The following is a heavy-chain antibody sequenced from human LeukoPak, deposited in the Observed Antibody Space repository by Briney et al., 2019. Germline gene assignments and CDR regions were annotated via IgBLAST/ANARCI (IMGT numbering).Heavy chain of an antibody. Sequence: SETLSLTCAVYGGSFSGYYWSWIRQPPGKGLEWIGEINHSGSTNYNPSLKSRVTISVDTSKNQFSLKLSSVTAADTAVYYCARDNSGWYKDYWGQGTLVTVSS. D-gene: IGHD6-19*01. CDR2: INHSGST. V-gene: IGHV4-34*01. CDR3: ARDNSGWYKDY. J-gene: IGHJ4*02. CDR1: GGSFSGYY.